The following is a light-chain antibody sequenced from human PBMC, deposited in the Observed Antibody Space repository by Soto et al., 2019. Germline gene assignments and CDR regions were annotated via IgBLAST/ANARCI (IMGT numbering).Light chain of an antibody. CDR3: SAWDGSLNGLV. J-gene: IGLJ3*02. CDR2: NNV. CDR1: SSNIGSNI. V-gene: IGLV1-44*01. Sequence: QAVLTQPPSASGTPGQRVTISCSGSSSNIGSNILNWYRQVPGTAPKLLIYNNVHRPSGVPDRFSVSKSGASGSLAISGLQVEDEADYYCSAWDGSLNGLVFGGGTKVTVL.